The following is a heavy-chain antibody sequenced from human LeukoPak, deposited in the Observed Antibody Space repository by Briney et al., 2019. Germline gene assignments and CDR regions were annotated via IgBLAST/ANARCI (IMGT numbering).Heavy chain of an antibody. D-gene: IGHD2-21*01. V-gene: IGHV3-23*01. CDR3: AKDIQCTY. Sequence: GGSLRLSCAASGFTFSSSAITWIRQAPGQGLDLVSLISVNDGNTYYADSVNDRFTISRDNSTNTLYLQMNRLRAEDTAVYYCAKDIQCTYWGEGTLVTVSS. CDR2: ISVNDGNT. J-gene: IGHJ4*02. CDR1: GFTFSSSA.